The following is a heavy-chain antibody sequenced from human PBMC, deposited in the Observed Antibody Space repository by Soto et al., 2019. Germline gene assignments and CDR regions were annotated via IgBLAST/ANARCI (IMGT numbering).Heavy chain of an antibody. V-gene: IGHV4-61*01. J-gene: IGHJ6*02. Sequence: SSETLSLTCTVSGGSVSSGSYYWSWIRQPPGKGLEWIGYIYYSGSTNYNPSLKSRVTISVDTSKNQFSLKLSSVTAADTAVYYCARDVNYDFWTGYGGYYYYYGMDVWGQGTTVTVS. D-gene: IGHD3-3*01. CDR1: GGSVSSGSYY. CDR3: ARDVNYDFWTGYGGYYYYYGMDV. CDR2: IYYSGST.